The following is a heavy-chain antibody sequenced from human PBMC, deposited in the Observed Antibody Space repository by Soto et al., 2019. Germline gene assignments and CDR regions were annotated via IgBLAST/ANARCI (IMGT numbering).Heavy chain of an antibody. CDR1: VGSFSGYY. V-gene: IGHV4-34*01. Sequence: PSESLSLTCAVYVGSFSGYYWSWIRQPPGKGLEWIGEINHSGSTNYNPSLKGRVTISVDTSKNQFSLKLSSVTAADTAVYYCARGGYSYGYYYYSMDVWGQGTTVTVSS. J-gene: IGHJ6*02. D-gene: IGHD5-18*01. CDR3: ARGGYSYGYYYYSMDV. CDR2: INHSGST.